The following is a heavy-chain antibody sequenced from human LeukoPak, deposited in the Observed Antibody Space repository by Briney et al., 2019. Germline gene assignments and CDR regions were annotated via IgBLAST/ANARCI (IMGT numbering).Heavy chain of an antibody. V-gene: IGHV4-34*01. CDR2: INHSGST. J-gene: IGHJ6*03. CDR1: GGSFSGYY. Sequence: RASETLSLTCAVYGGSFSGYYWSWIRQPPGKGLEWIGEINHSGSTNYNPSLKSRVTISVDTSKNQFSLKLSSVTAADTAVYYCARVGKIWRATGYYMDVWGKGTTVTVSS. D-gene: IGHD5-12*01. CDR3: ARVGKIWRATGYYMDV.